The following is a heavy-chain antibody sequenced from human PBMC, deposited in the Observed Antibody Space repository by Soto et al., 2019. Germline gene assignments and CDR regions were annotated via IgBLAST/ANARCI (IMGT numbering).Heavy chain of an antibody. Sequence: GGSLRLSCAASGFTFSTYAMHWVRQAPGKGLEWVAVISYDGSNTYYADSVKGRFTISRDNMLYLQMNSLRAEDTAVYYCARDQGRSITCQLDYWGQGTLVTVSS. CDR2: ISYDGSNT. CDR1: GFTFSTYA. CDR3: ARDQGRSITCQLDY. V-gene: IGHV3-30-3*01. D-gene: IGHD2-2*01. J-gene: IGHJ4*02.